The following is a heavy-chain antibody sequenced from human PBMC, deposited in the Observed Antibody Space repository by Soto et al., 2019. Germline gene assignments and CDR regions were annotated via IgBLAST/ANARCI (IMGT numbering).Heavy chain of an antibody. J-gene: IGHJ3*02. V-gene: IGHV4-30-4*01. CDR2: IYYSGST. D-gene: IGHD3-22*01. CDR1: GGSISSGDYY. CDR3: ARASWYYDSSGYPTRTYDAFDI. Sequence: PSETLSLTCTVSGGSISSGDYYWSWIRQPPGKGLEWIGCIYYSGSTYYNPSLKSRVTISVDTSKNQFSLKLSSVTAADTAVYYCARASWYYDSSGYPTRTYDAFDIWGQGTMVTVSS.